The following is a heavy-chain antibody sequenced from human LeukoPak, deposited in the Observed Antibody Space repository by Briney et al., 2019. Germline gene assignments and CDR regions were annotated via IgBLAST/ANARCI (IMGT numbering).Heavy chain of an antibody. Sequence: SETLSLTCTVSGGSISSYYWSWIRQLPGKGLEWIGYIYYSGSANYNSSLKSRVTISVDTSRDQFFLQLHSVTAADTAIYYCARGGVGHCSGVNCYAGRRDPFDPWGQGTLVTVSS. D-gene: IGHD2-15*01. CDR2: IYYSGSA. J-gene: IGHJ5*02. CDR3: ARGGVGHCSGVNCYAGRRDPFDP. V-gene: IGHV4-59*12. CDR1: GGSISSYY.